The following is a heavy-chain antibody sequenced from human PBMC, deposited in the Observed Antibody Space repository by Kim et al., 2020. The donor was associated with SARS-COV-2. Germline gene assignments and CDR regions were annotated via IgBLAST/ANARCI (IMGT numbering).Heavy chain of an antibody. D-gene: IGHD4-17*01. CDR2: IYYSGST. Sequence: SETLSLTCTVSGGSISSSSYYWGWIRQPPGKGLEWIGSIYYSGSTYYNPSLKSRVTISVDTSKNQFSLKLSSVTAADTAVYYCARLQHGDYTEAFDIWGQGTMVTVSS. J-gene: IGHJ3*02. CDR1: GGSISSSSYY. V-gene: IGHV4-39*01. CDR3: ARLQHGDYTEAFDI.